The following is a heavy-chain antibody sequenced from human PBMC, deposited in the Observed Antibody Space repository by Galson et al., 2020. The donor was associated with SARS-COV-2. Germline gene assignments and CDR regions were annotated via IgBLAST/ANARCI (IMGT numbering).Heavy chain of an antibody. CDR1: GYTFTSYG. J-gene: IGHJ4*02. CDR3: ARDRRLICTIGLCYAIDY. Sequence: ASVKVSCKASGYTFTSYGISWVRQAPGQGLEWVGWISGYNGDTNYAQKFQGRATMTTDTSTSTAYMELKSLRSDDTAVYFCARDRRLICTIGLCYAIDYWGQGTLVIVST. D-gene: IGHD2-8*01. V-gene: IGHV1-18*04. CDR2: ISGYNGDT.